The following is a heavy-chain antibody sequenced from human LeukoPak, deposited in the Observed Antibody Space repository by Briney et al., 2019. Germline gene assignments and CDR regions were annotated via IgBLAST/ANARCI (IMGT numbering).Heavy chain of an antibody. J-gene: IGHJ4*02. CDR1: GFTFSSYA. CDR3: AKDRQSRGSLGFDY. CDR2: IWYDGSHL. D-gene: IGHD3-22*01. Sequence: GRSLRLSCAASGFTFSSYAMHWVRQAPGRGLEWVSVIWYDGSHLYYADSVMGRFTISRDNSKNTLYVQMNSLRAEDTAVYYCAKDRQSRGSLGFDYWGQGALVIVSS. V-gene: IGHV3-33*06.